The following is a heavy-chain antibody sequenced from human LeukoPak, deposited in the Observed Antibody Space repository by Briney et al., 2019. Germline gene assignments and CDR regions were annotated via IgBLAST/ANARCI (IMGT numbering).Heavy chain of an antibody. CDR3: ARQGSYDNSGYSFDY. CDR2: IYPGNADA. CDR1: GYSLINHW. D-gene: IGHD3-22*01. J-gene: IGHJ4*02. V-gene: IGHV5-51*01. Sequence: GESLKISCKASGYSLINHWVGWVRQMPGKGLDWMGIIYPGNADATYSPSFQGQVTISADKSTTTVYLQWSSLKASDTAMYYCARQGSYDNSGYSFDYWGQGTLVTVSS.